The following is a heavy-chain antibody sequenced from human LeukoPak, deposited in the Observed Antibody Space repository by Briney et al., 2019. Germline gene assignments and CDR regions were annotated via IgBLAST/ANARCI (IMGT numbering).Heavy chain of an antibody. V-gene: IGHV4-59*01. CDR2: ITYSGST. CDR3: ARDARYYGSGTYWDV. J-gene: IGHJ6*02. D-gene: IGHD3-10*01. Sequence: SETLSLTCTVSGGSISSDYWSWVRQPPGKGLEWIGYITYSGSTNYNPSLKSRVTISVDTSKKQFSLKLSSVTAADTAVYYCARDARYYGSGTYWDVWGQGTTVTVSS. CDR1: GGSISSDY.